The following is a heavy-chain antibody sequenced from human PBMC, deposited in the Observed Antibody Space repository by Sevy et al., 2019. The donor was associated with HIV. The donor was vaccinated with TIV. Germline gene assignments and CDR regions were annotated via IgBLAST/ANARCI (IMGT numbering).Heavy chain of an antibody. Sequence: GGSLRLSCATSGFIFSKYAMHWIRQAPGKGLEWVAVIWYDGTDKYYADSVQGRFTISRDNSKNTLYLQMNSLRVEDTAVYYCARYWGRDGHSIDYWGQGTLVTVSS. CDR1: GFIFSKYA. V-gene: IGHV3-33*01. D-gene: IGHD3-16*01. J-gene: IGHJ4*02. CDR2: IWYDGTDK. CDR3: ARYWGRDGHSIDY.